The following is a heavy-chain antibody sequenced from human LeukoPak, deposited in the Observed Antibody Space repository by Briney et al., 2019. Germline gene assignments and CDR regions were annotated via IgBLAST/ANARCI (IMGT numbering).Heavy chain of an antibody. CDR1: GYTLTELS. CDR2: FDPEGGET. J-gene: IGHJ4*02. V-gene: IGHV1-24*01. D-gene: IGHD6-19*01. CDR3: ATANVLGGWYVVSSFDY. Sequence: ASVKVSCKVSGYTLTELSMHWVRQAPGKGLEWMGGFDPEGGETIYAQKFQGRVTMTEDTSTDTAYMELSSLRSEDTAVYYCATANVLGGWYVVSSFDYWGQGTLVNVSS.